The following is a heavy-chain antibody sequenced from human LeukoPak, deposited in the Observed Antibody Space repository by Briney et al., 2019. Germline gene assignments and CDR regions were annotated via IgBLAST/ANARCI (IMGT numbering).Heavy chain of an antibody. J-gene: IGHJ4*02. CDR1: GFTVSSNY. V-gene: IGHV3-66*01. CDR2: IYSGGST. CDR3: AREGIAAAGTGGVTAYFDY. D-gene: IGHD6-13*01. Sequence: GGSLRLSCAASGFTVSSNYMSWVRPAPGKGLEWVSVIYSGGSTYYADSVKGRFTISRDNSKNTLYLQMNSLRAEDTAVYYCAREGIAAAGTGGVTAYFDYWGQGTLVTVSS.